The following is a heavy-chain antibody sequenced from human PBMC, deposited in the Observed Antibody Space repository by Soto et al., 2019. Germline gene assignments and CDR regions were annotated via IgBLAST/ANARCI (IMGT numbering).Heavy chain of an antibody. CDR3: AKDFGYSGYDPYYFDY. CDR2: ISGSGGST. Sequence: GGSLRLSCAASGFTFSSYAMSWVRQAPGKGLEWVSAISGSGGSTYYADSVKGRFTISRDNSKNTLYLQMNSLRAEDTAVYYCAKDFGYSGYDPYYFDYWGQGTLVTVSS. CDR1: GFTFSSYA. D-gene: IGHD5-12*01. J-gene: IGHJ4*02. V-gene: IGHV3-23*01.